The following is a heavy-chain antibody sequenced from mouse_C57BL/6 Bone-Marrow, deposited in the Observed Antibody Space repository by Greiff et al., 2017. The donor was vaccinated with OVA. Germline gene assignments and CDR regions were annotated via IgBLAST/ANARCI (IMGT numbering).Heavy chain of an antibody. CDR1: GYTFTSYW. D-gene: IGHD1-1*01. J-gene: IGHJ2*01. V-gene: IGHV1-59*01. CDR3: ARIIPFITTVVAPFDY. CDR2: IDPSDSYT. Sequence: VQLQQPGAELVRPGTSVKLSCKASGYTFTSYWMHWVKQRPGQGLEWIGGIDPSDSYTKYNQKFKGKATLTVDTSSSTAYMQLSILTSDDSAVYYFARIIPFITTVVAPFDYWGQGTTLTVSS.